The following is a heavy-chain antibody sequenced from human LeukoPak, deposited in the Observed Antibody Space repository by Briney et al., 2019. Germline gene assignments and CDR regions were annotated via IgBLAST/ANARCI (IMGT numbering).Heavy chain of an antibody. D-gene: IGHD1-26*01. CDR1: GESISGFY. CDR3: AREALGGGATLY. CDR2: ISSSGST. V-gene: IGHV4-4*07. J-gene: IGHJ4*02. Sequence: SETLSLTCTVSGESISGFYWTWIRQTAGKGLEWIGRISSSGSTNYNPSLESRVSLSLDTSNNQFSLKLSSVTAADTAVYYCAREALGGGATLYWGQGTLVTVSS.